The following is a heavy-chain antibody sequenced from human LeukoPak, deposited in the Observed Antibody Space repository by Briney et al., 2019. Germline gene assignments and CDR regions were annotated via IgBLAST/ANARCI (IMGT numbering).Heavy chain of an antibody. CDR1: GGSISSSSYY. CDR3: ARGEGIAAAGLLYYYMDV. J-gene: IGHJ6*03. CDR2: IYYSGST. D-gene: IGHD6-13*01. V-gene: IGHV4-39*07. Sequence: PSETLSLTCTVSGGSISSSSYYWGWIRQPPGKGLEWIGSIYYSGSTYYNPSLKSQVTISVDTSKNQFSLKLSSVTAADTAVYYCARGEGIAAAGLLYYYMDVWGKGTTVTVSS.